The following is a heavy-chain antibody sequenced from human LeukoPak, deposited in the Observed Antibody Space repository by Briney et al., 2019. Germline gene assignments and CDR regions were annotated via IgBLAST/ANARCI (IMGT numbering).Heavy chain of an antibody. D-gene: IGHD3-22*01. CDR2: IKRETDGGTI. J-gene: IGHJ1*01. V-gene: IGHV3-15*01. Sequence: GGSLRLSCAASGFTFSSHSMNWVRQAPGKGLEWLGRIKRETDGGTIDYAAPVEGRFTISRDDSRNTLYLQMDSLKIEDTAVYYCTTDRYYDNSELQFQHWGQGTLVTVSS. CDR3: TTDRYYDNSELQFQH. CDR1: GFTFSSHS.